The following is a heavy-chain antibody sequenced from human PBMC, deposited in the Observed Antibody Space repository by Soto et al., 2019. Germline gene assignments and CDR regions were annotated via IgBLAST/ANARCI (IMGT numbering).Heavy chain of an antibody. V-gene: IGHV4-34*01. CDR1: GGSFSGYY. Sequence: SETLSLTCAVYGGSFSGYYWSWIRQPPGKGLEWIGEINHSGSTNYNPSLKSRVTISVDTSKNQFSLKLSSVTAADTAVHYCASRYYDFWSGYYAPHWGQGTLVTVSS. J-gene: IGHJ4*02. CDR2: INHSGST. D-gene: IGHD3-3*01. CDR3: ASRYYDFWSGYYAPH.